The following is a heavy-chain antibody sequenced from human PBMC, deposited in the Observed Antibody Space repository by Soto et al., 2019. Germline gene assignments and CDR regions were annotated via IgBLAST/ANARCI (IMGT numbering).Heavy chain of an antibody. V-gene: IGHV4-30-4*01. D-gene: IGHD4-4*01. Sequence: SETLSLTCTVSGGSISSGDYYWSWIRQPPGKGLECIGYVSHSEGTYYNPSLKSRVIMSIDTSTNQFSLNLNSVTAADTAVYYCARADDYSYRFDYWGQGTLVTSPQ. CDR2: VSHSEGT. CDR3: ARADDYSYRFDY. J-gene: IGHJ4*02. CDR1: GGSISSGDYY.